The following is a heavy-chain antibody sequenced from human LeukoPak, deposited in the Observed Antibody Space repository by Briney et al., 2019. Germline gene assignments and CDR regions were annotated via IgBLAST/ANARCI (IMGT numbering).Heavy chain of an antibody. J-gene: IGHJ4*02. D-gene: IGHD5-18*01. Sequence: GGSLRLSCAASGFTFDDHAMHWVRQAPGKGLEWVSGISWNSGSIGYADSVKGRFTISRDNAKNSLYLQMNSLRAEDTALYYCAKDREVTIMSHGYFDYWGQGTLVTVSS. CDR2: ISWNSGSI. CDR1: GFTFDDHA. CDR3: AKDREVTIMSHGYFDY. V-gene: IGHV3-9*01.